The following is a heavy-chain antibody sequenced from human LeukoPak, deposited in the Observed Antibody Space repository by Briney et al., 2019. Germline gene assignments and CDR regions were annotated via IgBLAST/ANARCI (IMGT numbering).Heavy chain of an antibody. CDR3: ARDTGTETGAFDI. CDR2: ISSSSSYI. Sequence: GGSLRLSCAASGFTFSSYSMNWVRQAPGKGLEWVSSISSSSSYIYYADSVKGRFTISRDNAKKSLYLQMNSLRAEDTAVYYCARDTGTETGAFDIWGQGTMVTVSS. CDR1: GFTFSSYS. V-gene: IGHV3-21*01. D-gene: IGHD4-17*01. J-gene: IGHJ3*02.